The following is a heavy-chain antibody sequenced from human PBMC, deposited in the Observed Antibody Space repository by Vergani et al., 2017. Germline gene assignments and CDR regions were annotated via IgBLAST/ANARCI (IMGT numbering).Heavy chain of an antibody. V-gene: IGHV4-59*01. CDR1: GGSISSYY. D-gene: IGHD6-13*01. CDR3: AAIAAAFDY. Sequence: QVQLQESGPGLVKPSETLSLTCTVSGGSISSYYWSWIRQPPGKGLEWIGYIYYSGSTNYNPSLKSRVTISVDTSKNQFSLKLSSVTAADTAVYYCAAIAAAFDYWGQGTLVTVSS. J-gene: IGHJ4*02. CDR2: IYYSGST.